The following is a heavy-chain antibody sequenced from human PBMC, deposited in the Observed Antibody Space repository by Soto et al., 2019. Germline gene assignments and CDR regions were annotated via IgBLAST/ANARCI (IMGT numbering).Heavy chain of an antibody. CDR1: GFSLTTSGVG. CDR3: AHHPYYGFGSYSFDY. J-gene: IGHJ4*02. D-gene: IGHD3-10*01. Sequence: QITLKESGPTLVRPTQTLTLTCTFSGFSLTTSGVGVGWIRQPPGKALEWLAVIYWDDDKRYSSSMKSRLTITKDTSTNQVVLTMTNMDPVDTATYYCAHHPYYGFGSYSFDYWGQGTLVTVSS. V-gene: IGHV2-5*02. CDR2: IYWDDDK.